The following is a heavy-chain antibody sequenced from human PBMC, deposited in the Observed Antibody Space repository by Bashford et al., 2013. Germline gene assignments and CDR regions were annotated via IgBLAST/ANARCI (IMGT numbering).Heavy chain of an antibody. J-gene: IGHJ4*02. CDR3: ARVVATARSTNFDY. V-gene: IGHV1-69*05. CDR1: GGTFSSYA. D-gene: IGHD5-12*01. CDR2: IIPIFGTA. Sequence: SVKVSCKASGGTFSSYAISWVRQAPGQGLEWMGGIIPIFGTANYAQKLQGRVTMTTDTSTSTAYMELRSLRSDDTAVYYCARVVATARSTNFDYWGQGTLVTVSS.